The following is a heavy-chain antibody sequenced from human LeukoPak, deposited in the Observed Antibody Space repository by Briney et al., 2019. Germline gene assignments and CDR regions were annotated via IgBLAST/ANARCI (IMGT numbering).Heavy chain of an antibody. J-gene: IGHJ5*02. CDR3: ARREYYYDSSGRGWFDP. CDR1: GESFSGYY. V-gene: IGHV4-34*01. Sequence: PSETLSLTCAVYGESFSGYYWNWIRQPPGKGLEWIGEINHTGGTNYNPSLKSRVTISADTSKNQFSLNLSSVAAADTAVYYCARREYYYDSSGRGWFDPWGQGTLVTVSS. CDR2: INHTGGT. D-gene: IGHD3-22*01.